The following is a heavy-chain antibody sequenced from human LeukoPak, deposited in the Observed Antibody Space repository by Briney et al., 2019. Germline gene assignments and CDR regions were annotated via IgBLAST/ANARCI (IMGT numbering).Heavy chain of an antibody. CDR2: IRSRAYGGAA. CDR1: GFTFCDYA. V-gene: IGHV3-49*04. CDR3: AASSGFDY. D-gene: IGHD6-25*01. Sequence: GGSLRLSCTASGFTFCDYAMSWVRQAPGKGLEWVGYIRSRAYGGAAEYAASVKGRFTITRDDSKSIAYLQMSSLNIEDTAVYYCAASSGFDYWGQGTLVTVSS. J-gene: IGHJ4*02.